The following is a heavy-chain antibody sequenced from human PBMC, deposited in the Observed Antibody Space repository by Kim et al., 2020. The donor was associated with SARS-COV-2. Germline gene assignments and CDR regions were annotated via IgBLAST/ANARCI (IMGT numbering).Heavy chain of an antibody. J-gene: IGHJ3*02. CDR2: GSEK. V-gene: IGHV3-7*03. Sequence: GSEKYYGDSGKGRFTSSRDNAKNSLYLQMNSLRAEDTAVYYCAREEAFDIWGQGTMVTVSS. CDR3: AREEAFDI.